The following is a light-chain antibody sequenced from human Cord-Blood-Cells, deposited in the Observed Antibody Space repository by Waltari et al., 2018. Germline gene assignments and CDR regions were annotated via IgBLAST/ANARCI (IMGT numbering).Light chain of an antibody. CDR1: SRDVGGYNH. CDR2: DVS. V-gene: IGLV2-11*01. Sequence: HSALTQPRAVSGSPGQSVTISCTGTSRDVGGYNHVPWYQQHPGKAPQLMIYDVSKRPSGGPDRFSGSKSGNTASLTISGLQAEDEADYYCCSYAGSYTYVFGTGTKVTVL. J-gene: IGLJ1*01. CDR3: CSYAGSYTYV.